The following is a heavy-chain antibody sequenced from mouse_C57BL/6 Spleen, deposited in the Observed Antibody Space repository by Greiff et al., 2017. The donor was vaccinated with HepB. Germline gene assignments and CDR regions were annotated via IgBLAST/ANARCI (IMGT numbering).Heavy chain of an antibody. CDR1: GFTFSSYA. Sequence: EVMLVESGGGLVKPGGSLKLSCAASGFTFSSYAMSWVRQTPEKRLEWVATISDGGSYTYYPDNVKGRFPISRDNAKNNLYLQMSHLKSEDTAMYYCARDRGYSYAMDYWGQGTSVNVSS. CDR3: ARDRGYSYAMDY. CDR2: ISDGGSYT. J-gene: IGHJ4*01. D-gene: IGHD2-3*01. V-gene: IGHV5-4*01.